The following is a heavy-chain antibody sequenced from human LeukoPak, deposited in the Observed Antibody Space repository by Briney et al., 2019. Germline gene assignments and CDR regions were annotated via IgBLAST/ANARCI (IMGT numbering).Heavy chain of an antibody. CDR1: GFTFSSYA. V-gene: IGHV3-23*01. J-gene: IGHJ4*02. CDR2: ISGSGGST. CDR3: AKDGGSPRGFDY. D-gene: IGHD1-26*01. Sequence: GGSLRLSCAASGFTFSSYAMSWVRQAPGKGLEWVSAISGSGGSTYYADSVKGRFTISRDNSKNTLYLQMNSLTAEDTAVYYCAKDGGSPRGFDYWGQGTLVTVSS.